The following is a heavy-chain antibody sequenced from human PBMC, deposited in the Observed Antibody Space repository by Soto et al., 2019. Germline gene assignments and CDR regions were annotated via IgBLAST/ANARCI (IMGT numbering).Heavy chain of an antibody. CDR2: INHSGST. Sequence: SETLSLTCAVYGGSFSGYYWSWIRQPPGKGLEWIGEINHSGSTTYNPSLKSRVTISVDTSKNQFSLKLSSVTAADTAVYYCARETVDFEEVVSYWGQGTLVTVSS. D-gene: IGHD2-8*02. J-gene: IGHJ4*02. CDR1: GGSFSGYY. CDR3: ARETVDFEEVVSY. V-gene: IGHV4-34*01.